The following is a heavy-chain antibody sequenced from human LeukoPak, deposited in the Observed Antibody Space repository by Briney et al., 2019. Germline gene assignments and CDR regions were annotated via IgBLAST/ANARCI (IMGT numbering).Heavy chain of an antibody. CDR3: ARGLPPDGETGLDSSEGASAFDI. V-gene: IGHV3-11*01. Sequence: GGSLRLSCAASGFTFSDYYMSWIRQAPGKGLEWVSYISSSGSTIYYADSVKGRFTISRDNAKNSLYLQMNSLRAEDTAVYYCARGLPPDGETGLDSSEGASAFDIWGQGTMVTVSS. CDR1: GFTFSDYY. CDR2: ISSSGSTI. J-gene: IGHJ3*02. D-gene: IGHD3-22*01.